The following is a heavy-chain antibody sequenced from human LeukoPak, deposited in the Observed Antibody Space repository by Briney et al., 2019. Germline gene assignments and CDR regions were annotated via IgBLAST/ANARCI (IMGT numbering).Heavy chain of an antibody. CDR3: AAAGGYDFGYYGMDV. D-gene: IGHD5-12*01. CDR1: GYTFTGYY. V-gene: IGHV1-2*02. CDR2: INPNSGGT. J-gene: IGHJ6*02. Sequence: GASVKVSCKASGYTFTGYYMHWVRQAPGQGLEWMGWINPNSGGTNYAQKFQGRVTMTRDTSISTAYMGLSRLRSDDTAVYYCAAAGGYDFGYYGMDVWGQGTTVTVSS.